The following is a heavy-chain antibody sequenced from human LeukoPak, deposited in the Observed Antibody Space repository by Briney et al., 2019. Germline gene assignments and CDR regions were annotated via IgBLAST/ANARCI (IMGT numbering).Heavy chain of an antibody. CDR1: GFTFSSYA. Sequence: GGSLRLSCAASGFTFSSYAMHWVRQAPGKGLEWVAVISYDGSNKYYADSVRGRFTISRDNTKNTLYLQMNSLRAEDTAVYYCAKDSESGYTSGRFDPWGQGTLVTVSS. J-gene: IGHJ5*02. V-gene: IGHV3-30*04. CDR2: ISYDGSNK. D-gene: IGHD3-3*01. CDR3: AKDSESGYTSGRFDP.